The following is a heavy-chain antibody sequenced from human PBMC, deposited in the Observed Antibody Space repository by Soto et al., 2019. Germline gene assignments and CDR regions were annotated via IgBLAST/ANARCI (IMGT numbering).Heavy chain of an antibody. CDR1: SDSISSYY. CDR2: TDYSGNT. D-gene: IGHD6-19*01. CDR3: ARAVGDPLYYLDY. V-gene: IGHV4-59*08. Sequence: QVQLQESGPGLVRPSETLSLTCTVSSDSISSYYWIWIRQSPGKGLEWIGYTDYSGNTNYNPSLKSRVTISGDTSENQFFLRLSSVTAADTAVYYCARAVGDPLYYLDYWGQGTLVTVSS. J-gene: IGHJ4*02.